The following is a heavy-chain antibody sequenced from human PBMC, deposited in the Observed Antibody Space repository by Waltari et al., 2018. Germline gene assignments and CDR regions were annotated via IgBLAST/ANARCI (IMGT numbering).Heavy chain of an antibody. CDR1: GGSFSGYY. CDR3: ARGPWGYYYYGMDV. D-gene: IGHD1-26*01. V-gene: IGHV4-34*01. Sequence: QVQLQQWGAGLLKPSETLSLTCAVYGGSFSGYYWSWIRQPPGKGLEWIGEINHSGSTNYNPSFKSRVTISVDTSKNQFSLKLSSVTAADTAVYYCARGPWGYYYYGMDVWGQGTTVTVSS. J-gene: IGHJ6*02. CDR2: INHSGST.